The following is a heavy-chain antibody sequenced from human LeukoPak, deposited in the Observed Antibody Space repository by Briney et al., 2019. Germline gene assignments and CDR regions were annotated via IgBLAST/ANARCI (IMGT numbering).Heavy chain of an antibody. V-gene: IGHV1-69*01. Sequence: SVKVSCKASGGTFSSYAISWVRQAPGQGLEWMGGIIPIFGTANYAQKFQGRVTITADESTSTAYMELSSPRADDTAVYYCTRNSGWYGVSWGQGTLVTVSS. CDR1: GGTFSSYA. J-gene: IGHJ4*02. CDR2: IIPIFGTA. D-gene: IGHD6-19*01. CDR3: TRNSGWYGVS.